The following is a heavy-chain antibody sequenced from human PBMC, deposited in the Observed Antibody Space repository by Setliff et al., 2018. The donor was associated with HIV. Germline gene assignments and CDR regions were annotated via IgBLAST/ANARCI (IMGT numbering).Heavy chain of an antibody. CDR1: GGTSSTHA. CDR3: AGPRGDEAFDI. V-gene: IGHV1-69*10. D-gene: IGHD3-10*01. CDR2: IISILDIT. Sequence: GASVKVSCKASGGTSSTHAINWVRQAPGQGLEWMGQIISILDITTYAQSLQGRVTITADESTSTFYMELSSLRSADTAVYYCAGPRGDEAFDIWGRGTKVTVSS. J-gene: IGHJ3*02.